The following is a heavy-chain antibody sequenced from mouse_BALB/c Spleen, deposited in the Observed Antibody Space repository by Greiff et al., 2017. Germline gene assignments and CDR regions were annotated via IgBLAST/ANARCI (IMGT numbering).Heavy chain of an antibody. Sequence: EVQLVESGGGLVKPGGSLKLSCAASGFTFSSYTMSWVRQTPEKRLEWVATISSGGSYTNYPDSVKGRFTISRDNSKNTLYLQMSSLKSEDTAVFTWTEERNGTALGVWGGETTDTVSS. V-gene: IGHV5-6-4*01. CDR1: GFTFSSYT. CDR2: ISSGGSYT. D-gene: IGHD3-1*01. J-gene: IGHJ1*01. CDR3: TEERNGTALGV.